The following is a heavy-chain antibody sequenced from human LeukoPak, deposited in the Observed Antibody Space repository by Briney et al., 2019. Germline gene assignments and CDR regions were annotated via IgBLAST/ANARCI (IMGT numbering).Heavy chain of an antibody. CDR2: INHSGST. V-gene: IGHV4-34*01. CDR3: AREKDSSGYFAFDT. D-gene: IGHD3-22*01. CDR1: GGSFSGYY. Sequence: SETLSLTCAVYGGSFSGYYWSWIRQPPGKGLEWIGEINHSGSTNYNPSLKSRVTISVDTSKNQFSLKLSSVTAADTAVYYCAREKDSSGYFAFDTWGQGTMVTVSS. J-gene: IGHJ3*02.